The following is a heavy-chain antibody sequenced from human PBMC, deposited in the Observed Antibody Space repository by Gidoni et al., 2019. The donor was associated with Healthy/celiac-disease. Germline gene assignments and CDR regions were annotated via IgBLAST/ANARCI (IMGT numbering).Heavy chain of an antibody. V-gene: IGHV1-69*01. J-gene: IGHJ3*02. CDR2: SIPSVGTA. D-gene: IGHD3-16*01. CDR3: ARERGKFGGFSDFDS. CDR1: AGTFSSYA. Sequence: QVQPVRSGAGVKKPGTSVTVSCQSAAGTFSSYAISWVRQAPGQGLEWTGGSIPSVGTANYAQKFQGRVTITADESTSTAYMELSSRRSEDTAVYYCARERGKFGGFSDFDSWGQGTMVTVSS.